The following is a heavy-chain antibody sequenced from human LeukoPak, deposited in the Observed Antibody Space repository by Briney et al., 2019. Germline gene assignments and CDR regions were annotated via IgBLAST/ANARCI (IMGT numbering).Heavy chain of an antibody. CDR2: GDNTGGT. V-gene: IGHV4-34*01. D-gene: IGHD2-8*01. J-gene: IGHJ5*02. CDR3: ARNGQSGFSFDP. CDR1: GGSISSHY. Sequence: SETLSLTCTVSGGSISSHYWSWIRQPPGKGLEWIGEGDNTGGTKSNPSLKGRVTISADTSNNQFSLKLTSVTAADTAVYYCARNGQSGFSFDPWGQGTLVTVSS.